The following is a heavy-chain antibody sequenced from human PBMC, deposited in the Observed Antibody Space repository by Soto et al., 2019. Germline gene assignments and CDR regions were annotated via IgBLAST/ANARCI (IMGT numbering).Heavy chain of an antibody. CDR2: IKQDGSEK. CDR1: GFTFSRYW. V-gene: IGHV3-7*01. Sequence: GGSLRLSCAASGFTFSRYWMNWVRQTPGKGLEWVANIKQDGSEKYYVDSVKGRFSISRESAKKSLYLHMSSLRAEDTAVYYCARVRGVTYYDILTGPRGVLDYWGQRTLVTVSS. J-gene: IGHJ4*02. CDR3: ARVRGVTYYDILTGPRGVLDY. D-gene: IGHD3-9*01.